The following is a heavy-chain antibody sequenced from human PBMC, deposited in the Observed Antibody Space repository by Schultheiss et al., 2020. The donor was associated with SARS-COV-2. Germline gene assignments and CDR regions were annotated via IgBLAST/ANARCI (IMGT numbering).Heavy chain of an antibody. CDR3: ARLGDWNHENYYYMDV. J-gene: IGHJ6*03. CDR2: IYYSGST. CDR1: GGSISSYY. D-gene: IGHD1-1*01. Sequence: SQTLSLTCTVSGGSISSYYWSWIRQPPGKGLEWIGYIYYSGSTNYNPSLKSRVTISVDTSKNQFSLKLSSVTAADTAVYYCARLGDWNHENYYYMDVWGKGTTVTVSS. V-gene: IGHV4-59*08.